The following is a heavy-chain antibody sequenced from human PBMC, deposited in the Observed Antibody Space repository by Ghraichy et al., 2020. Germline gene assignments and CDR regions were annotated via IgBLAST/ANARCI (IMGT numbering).Heavy chain of an antibody. CDR3: ARGSTVVRFYYYDGMDV. CDR2: ITSSSRTT. D-gene: IGHD4-23*01. V-gene: IGHV3-48*02. Sequence: GGSLRLSCVGSGFSFSGYSMNWVRQSPGKGLEWIAYITSSSRTTSYADSVKGRFTISRDNAHNSLYLQMNSLRDEDTAVYYCARGSTVVRFYYYDGMDVWGQGTTVTVSS. J-gene: IGHJ6*02. CDR1: GFSFSGYS.